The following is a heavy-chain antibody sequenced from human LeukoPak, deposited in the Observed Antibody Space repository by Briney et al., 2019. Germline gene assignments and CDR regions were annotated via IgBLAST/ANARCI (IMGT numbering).Heavy chain of an antibody. Sequence: SGPTLVKHTQTLTLTCTFSGFSLSTSGVGVGWIRQPPGKALEWLALIYWDDDKRYSPSLKSRLTITKDTSKNQVVLTMTNMDPVDTATYYCARQQRNYVWGSYRPSYYFDYWGQGTLVTVSS. V-gene: IGHV2-5*02. J-gene: IGHJ4*02. CDR3: ARQQRNYVWGSYRPSYYFDY. D-gene: IGHD3-16*02. CDR1: GFSLSTSGVG. CDR2: IYWDDDK.